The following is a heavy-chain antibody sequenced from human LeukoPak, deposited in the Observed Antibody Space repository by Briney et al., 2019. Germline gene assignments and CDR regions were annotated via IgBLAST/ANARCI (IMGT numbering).Heavy chain of an antibody. CDR1: GFTFSPYC. V-gene: IGHV3-7*01. CDR2: IKEDGSEE. Sequence: GGSLRLSCAASGFTFSPYCMSWVRQAPGKGLEWVATIKEDGSEEYYVDSVKGRFTISRDNAKNSLYLQMSSLRAEDTAVYYCARLAPHYGTGIIWGQGTVVTVSS. D-gene: IGHD3-10*01. J-gene: IGHJ3*02. CDR3: ARLAPHYGTGII.